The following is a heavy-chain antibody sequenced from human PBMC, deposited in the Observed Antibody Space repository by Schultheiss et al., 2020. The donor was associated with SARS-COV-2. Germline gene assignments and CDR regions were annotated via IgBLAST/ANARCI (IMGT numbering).Heavy chain of an antibody. Sequence: SETLSLTCAVYGGSFSDYSWSWIRQPPGQGLEWIGSIFHIGSTYYNPSLKSRLTISIDTSKNHFSLKLTSVTAADTAVYYCGRIVLARHWFDPWGQGTLVTVSS. D-gene: IGHD3-22*01. J-gene: IGHJ5*02. CDR3: GRIVLARHWFDP. CDR1: GGSFSDYS. CDR2: IFHIGST. V-gene: IGHV4-34*12.